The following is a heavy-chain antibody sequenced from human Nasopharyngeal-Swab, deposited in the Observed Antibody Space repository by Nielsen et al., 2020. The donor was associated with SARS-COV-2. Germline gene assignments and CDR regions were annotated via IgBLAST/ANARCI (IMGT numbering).Heavy chain of an antibody. V-gene: IGHV5-51*01. CDR3: ARQSYDYVWGSLGGLDAFDI. CDR2: IYPADSDT. J-gene: IGHJ3*02. Sequence: GESLKISCQGSGYTFTSYWIGWVRQMPGKGLEWMGIIYPADSDTRYSPSFQGQVTISADKSISTAYLQWSSLKASDTAMYYCARQSYDYVWGSLGGLDAFDIWGQGTMVTVSS. CDR1: GYTFTSYW. D-gene: IGHD3-16*01.